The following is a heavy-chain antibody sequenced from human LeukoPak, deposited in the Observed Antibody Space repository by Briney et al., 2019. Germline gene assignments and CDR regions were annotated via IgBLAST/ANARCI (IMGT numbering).Heavy chain of an antibody. Sequence: PSETLSLTCGVSGGSISSNNWWSWVRQPPGQGLEWIGEIYHSGSANYNPSLKSRVTISVDKSKNQLSLKLISVTAADTAVYYCARGGEPKILNWFDPWGQGTLVTVSS. CDR2: IYHSGSA. V-gene: IGHV4-4*02. J-gene: IGHJ5*02. CDR3: ARGGEPKILNWFDP. D-gene: IGHD3-10*01. CDR1: GGSISSNNW.